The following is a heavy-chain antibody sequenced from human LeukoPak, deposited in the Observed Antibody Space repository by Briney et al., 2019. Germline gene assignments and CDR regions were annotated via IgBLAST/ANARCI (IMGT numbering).Heavy chain of an antibody. CDR2: IKQDGSEK. V-gene: IGHV3-7*01. J-gene: IGHJ4*02. CDR1: GFTFSSYW. D-gene: IGHD6-19*01. CDR3: AKGSVQYSSGWYDFDY. Sequence: GGSLRLSCAASGFTFSSYWMSWVRQAPGKGLEWVANIKQDGSEKYYVESVKGRFTISRDNAKNSLYLQMNSLRAEDTAVYYCAKGSVQYSSGWYDFDYWGQGTLVTVSS.